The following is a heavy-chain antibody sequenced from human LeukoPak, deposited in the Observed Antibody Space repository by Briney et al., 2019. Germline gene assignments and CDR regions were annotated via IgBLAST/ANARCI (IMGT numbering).Heavy chain of an antibody. CDR1: GFTFSSYG. J-gene: IGHJ6*03. CDR3: AKRCCPFAYGSGSYYYYIDV. Sequence: GGSLRLSCAASGFTFSSYGMHWVRQAPGKGLEWVAFIPYDGTNKYYADSVKGRFTISRDSSKNTLYLQMNSLRAEDAAVYYCAKRCCPFAYGSGSYYYYIDVWGKGTTVTVSS. CDR2: IPYDGTNK. D-gene: IGHD3-10*01. V-gene: IGHV3-30*02.